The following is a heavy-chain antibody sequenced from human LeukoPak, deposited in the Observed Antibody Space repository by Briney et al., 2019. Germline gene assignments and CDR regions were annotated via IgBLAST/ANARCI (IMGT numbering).Heavy chain of an antibody. D-gene: IGHD3-3*01. J-gene: IGHJ2*01. Sequence: EASVKVSCKASGYTFTGYYMHWVRQAPGQGLEWMGWINPNSGGTNYAQKFQGRVTMTRDTSISTAYMELSRLRSDDTAVYYCARDRSYDFWSGYPPYWYFDLSGRGTLVTVSS. CDR2: INPNSGGT. CDR1: GYTFTGYY. V-gene: IGHV1-2*02. CDR3: ARDRSYDFWSGYPPYWYFDL.